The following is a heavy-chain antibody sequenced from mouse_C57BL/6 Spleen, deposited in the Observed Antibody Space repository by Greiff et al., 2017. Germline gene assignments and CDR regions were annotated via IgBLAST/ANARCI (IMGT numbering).Heavy chain of an antibody. J-gene: IGHJ2*01. Sequence: QVQLQQPGAELVKPGASVKLSCKASGYTFTSYWMQWVKQRPGQGLEWIGEIDPSDSYTNYNQKFKGKATLTVDTSSSTAYMQLSSLTSEDSAVYYCARRGLLRAEGYIDDWSEGTTLTVSS. CDR2: IDPSDSYT. CDR3: ARRGLLRAEGYIDD. CDR1: GYTFTSYW. D-gene: IGHD1-1*01. V-gene: IGHV1-50*01.